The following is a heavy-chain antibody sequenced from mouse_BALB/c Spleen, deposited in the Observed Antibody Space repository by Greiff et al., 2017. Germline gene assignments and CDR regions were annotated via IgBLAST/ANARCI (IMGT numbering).Heavy chain of an antibody. D-gene: IGHD1-1*01. J-gene: IGHJ2*01. Sequence: EVKLVESGGGLVLPGGSRKLSCAAAGFTFSSFGMHWVRQAPEKGLEWVAYISSGSSTIYYADTVKGRFTISRDNPKNTLFLHMSSLRSEDTAMYYCARSTVEDYFDYGGQGTTRAGCS. CDR1: GFTFSSFG. V-gene: IGHV5-17*02. CDR2: ISSGSSTI. CDR3: ARSTVEDYFDY.